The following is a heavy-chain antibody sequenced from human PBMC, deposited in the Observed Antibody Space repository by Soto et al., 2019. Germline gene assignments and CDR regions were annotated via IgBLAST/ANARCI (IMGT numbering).Heavy chain of an antibody. D-gene: IGHD2-15*01. V-gene: IGHV1-18*01. CDR1: GYTFTSYG. J-gene: IGHJ4*02. CDR2: ISAYNGNT. Sequence: ASVKVSCKASGYTFTSYGISWVRQAPGQGLEWMGWISAYNGNTNYAQKLQGRVTMTTDTSTSTAYMELRSLRSDDTAVYYCARDLLGVGYCSGGSCFPDYWGQGTLVTVSS. CDR3: ARDLLGVGYCSGGSCFPDY.